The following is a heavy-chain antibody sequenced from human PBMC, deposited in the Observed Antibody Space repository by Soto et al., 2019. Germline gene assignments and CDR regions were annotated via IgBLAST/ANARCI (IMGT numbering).Heavy chain of an antibody. CDR3: ASQKLGYCSGGSCSGFDY. V-gene: IGHV4-4*02. CDR1: GGSISSSNW. J-gene: IGHJ4*02. Sequence: SETLSLTCAVSGGSISSSNWWSWVRQPPGKGLEWIGEIYHSGSTNYNPSLKSRVTISVDKSKSQFSLKLSSVTAADTAVYYCASQKLGYCSGGSCSGFDYWGQGTLVTVSS. D-gene: IGHD2-15*01. CDR2: IYHSGST.